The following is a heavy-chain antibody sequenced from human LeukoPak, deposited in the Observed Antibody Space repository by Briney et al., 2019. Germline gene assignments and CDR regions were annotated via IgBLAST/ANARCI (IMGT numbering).Heavy chain of an antibody. D-gene: IGHD1-26*01. J-gene: IGHJ4*02. V-gene: IGHV4-59*08. CDR3: ARQGGSYYRYFDY. CDR1: SGSISSYY. CDR2: IYYSGST. Sequence: SETLSLTCTVSSGSISSYYWSWIRQPPGKGLEWIGYIYYSGSTNYNPSLKSRVTISVDTSKNQFSLKLSSVTAADTAMYYCARQGGSYYRYFDYWGQGTLVTVSS.